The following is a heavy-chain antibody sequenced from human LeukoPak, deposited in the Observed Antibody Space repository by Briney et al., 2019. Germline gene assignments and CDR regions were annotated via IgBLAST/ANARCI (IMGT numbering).Heavy chain of an antibody. CDR1: GFTFSSYS. J-gene: IGHJ4*02. CDR3: AKTGQLSFGYY. CDR2: ISGSGGST. Sequence: PGGSLRLSCAASGFTFSSYSMNWVRQAPGKGLEWVSAISGSGGSTYYADSVKGRFTISRDNSKNTLYLQMNSLRAEDTAVYYCAKTGQLSFGYYWGQGTLVTVSS. V-gene: IGHV3-23*01. D-gene: IGHD3-16*01.